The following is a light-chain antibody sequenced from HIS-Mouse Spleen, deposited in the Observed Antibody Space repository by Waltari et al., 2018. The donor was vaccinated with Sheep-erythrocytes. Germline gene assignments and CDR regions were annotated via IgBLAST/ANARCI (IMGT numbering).Light chain of an antibody. Sequence: QSALTQPASVSGSPGQSITISCTGTSSDVGGYNYVPWYQQHPGKAPKLMIYDVINRPSGVPNRFSGSKSGNTASLTISGLQAEDEADYYCSSYTSSSTLVVFGGGTKLTVL. CDR1: SSDVGGYNY. CDR3: SSYTSSSTLVV. J-gene: IGLJ2*01. V-gene: IGLV2-14*03. CDR2: DVI.